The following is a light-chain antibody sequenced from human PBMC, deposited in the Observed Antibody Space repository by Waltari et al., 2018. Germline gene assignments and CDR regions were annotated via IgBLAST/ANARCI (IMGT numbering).Light chain of an antibody. J-gene: IGKJ4*01. CDR1: QDISKF. V-gene: IGKV1-33*01. Sequence: DIQMTQSPSSLSAYVGARITITCQASQDISKFLNWYQQKTGKAPKLLIYDASNLETGVPSRFSGSGFGTDFTLTITSLQPEDIATYYCQQDDDLSLTFGGGTRVEFK. CDR2: DAS. CDR3: QQDDDLSLT.